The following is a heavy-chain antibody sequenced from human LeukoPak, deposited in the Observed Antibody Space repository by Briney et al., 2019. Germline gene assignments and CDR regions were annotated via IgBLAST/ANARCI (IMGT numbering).Heavy chain of an antibody. CDR2: IGGSSTSI. Sequence: PWESLRLSCAASGFTFSTYAMSWVRQAPGKGLEWVSSIGGSSTSIYYADSVKGRFTISRDNAKNSLYLRMNRLRAEDTAVYFCAREAEEAFDYWGQGTLVTVSS. CDR3: AREAEEAFDY. V-gene: IGHV3-21*01. J-gene: IGHJ4*02. CDR1: GFTFSTYA.